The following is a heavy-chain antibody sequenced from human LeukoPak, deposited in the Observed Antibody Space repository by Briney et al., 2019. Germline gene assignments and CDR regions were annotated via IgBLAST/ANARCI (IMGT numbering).Heavy chain of an antibody. V-gene: IGHV3-48*04. J-gene: IGHJ6*03. D-gene: IGHD1-1*01. CDR3: ATLQPERRPYYYYLMDV. CDR2: ISSSSSTI. CDR1: GFTFSSYS. Sequence: GGSLRLSCAASGFTFSSYSMNWVRQAPGKGLEWVSYISSSSSTIYYADSVKGRFTISRDNAKNSLYLQMNSLRAEDTAVYYCATLQPERRPYYYYLMDVWGKGNTVTVSS.